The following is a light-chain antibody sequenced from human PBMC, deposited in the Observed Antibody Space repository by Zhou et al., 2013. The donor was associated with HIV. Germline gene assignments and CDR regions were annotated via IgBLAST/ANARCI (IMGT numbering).Light chain of an antibody. J-gene: IGKJ1*01. CDR3: MQGTHWPPWT. CDR2: KVS. V-gene: IGKV2-30*02. Sequence: DVVMTQSPLSLPVTLGQPASISCRSSQSLVHSDGSTYLNWFQQRPGQSPRRLIYKVSNRDSGVPDRFSGSGSGTDFTLKISRVEVYYCMQGTHWPPWTFGQGTKVEIK. CDR1: QSLVHSDGSTY.